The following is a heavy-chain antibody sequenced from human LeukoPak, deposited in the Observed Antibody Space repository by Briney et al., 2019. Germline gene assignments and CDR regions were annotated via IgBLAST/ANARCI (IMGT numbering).Heavy chain of an antibody. CDR3: AKLEPAYCGGDCYFGGTYYFDY. CDR2: ISGSGGST. J-gene: IGHJ4*02. V-gene: IGHV3-23*01. Sequence: GGSLRLSCAASGFTFSSYAMSWVRQAPGKGLEWVSAISGSGGSTYYADSVKGRFTISRDNSKNTLYLQMNSLRAEDTAVYYCAKLEPAYCGGDCYFGGTYYFDYWGQGTLVTVSS. D-gene: IGHD2-21*01. CDR1: GFTFSSYA.